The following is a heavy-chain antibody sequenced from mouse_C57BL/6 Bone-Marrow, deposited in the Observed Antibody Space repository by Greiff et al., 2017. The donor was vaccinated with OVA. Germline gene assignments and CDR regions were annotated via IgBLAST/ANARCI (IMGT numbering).Heavy chain of an antibody. CDR2: INPSTGGT. CDR1: GYSFTGYY. D-gene: IGHD2-10*01. Sequence: EVQLQQSGPELVKPGASVKISCKASGYSFTGYYMNWVKQSPEKSLEWIGEINPSTGGTTYNQKFKAKATLTVDKSSSTAYMQLKSLTSEDSAVYYCARSYFGNYVAFFDYWGQGTTLTVSS. J-gene: IGHJ2*01. CDR3: ARSYFGNYVAFFDY. V-gene: IGHV1-42*01.